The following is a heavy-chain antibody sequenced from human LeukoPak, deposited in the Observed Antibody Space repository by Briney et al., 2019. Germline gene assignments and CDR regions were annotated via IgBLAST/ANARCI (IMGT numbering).Heavy chain of an antibody. CDR2: IRSKAYGGTT. CDR3: GLKYYYGSGSYPYYMDV. D-gene: IGHD3-10*01. Sequence: GGSLRLSCTASGFTFGDYAMSWVRQALGKGLEWVGFIRSKAYGGTTEYAASVKGRFTISRDDSKSIAYLQMNSLKTEDTAVYYCGLKYYYGSGSYPYYMDVWGKGTTVTISS. V-gene: IGHV3-49*04. J-gene: IGHJ6*03. CDR1: GFTFGDYA.